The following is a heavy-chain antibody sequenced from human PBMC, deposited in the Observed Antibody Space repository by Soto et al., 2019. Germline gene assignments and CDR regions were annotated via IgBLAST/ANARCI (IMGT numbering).Heavy chain of an antibody. V-gene: IGHV4-39*01. CDR2: TYYSGST. CDR3: ARQPWPWLVGGLPDY. CDR1: GGSISSSSYY. Sequence: QLQLQESGPGLVKPSETLSLTCTVSGGSISSSSYYWGWIRQPPGKGLEGMGRTYYSGSTYYNPSLKSRVTRSVDKYKNQFSLKLSSVTAADTAVYYWARQPWPWLVGGLPDYWGQGTLVTVSS. D-gene: IGHD6-19*01. J-gene: IGHJ4*02.